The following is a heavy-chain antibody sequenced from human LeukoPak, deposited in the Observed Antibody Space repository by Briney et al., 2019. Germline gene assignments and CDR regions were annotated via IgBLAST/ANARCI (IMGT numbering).Heavy chain of an antibody. CDR2: INPNSGGT. CDR1: GYTFTGYY. CDR3: ATVRSIAVTGTVFDY. J-gene: IGHJ4*02. D-gene: IGHD6-13*01. V-gene: IGHV1-2*02. Sequence: ASVKVSCKASGYTFTGYYMHWMRQAPGQGLEWMEWINPNSGGTNYAQKFQGRVTMTRDTSISTAYMELSRLRSDDTAVYYCATVRSIAVTGTVFDYWGQGTLVTVSS.